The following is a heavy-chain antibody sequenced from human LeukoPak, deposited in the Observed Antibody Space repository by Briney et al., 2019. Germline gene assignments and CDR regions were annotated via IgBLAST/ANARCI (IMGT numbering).Heavy chain of an antibody. Sequence: GGSLRLSCAASGFTFSSYGMHWVRQAPGKGLEWVAVIWYDGSNKYYADSVKGRFTISRDNSKNTLYLQMNSLRAEDTAVYYCARAQGTDILTGYYLLRGAFDIWGQGTMVTVSS. D-gene: IGHD3-9*01. CDR3: ARAQGTDILTGYYLLRGAFDI. CDR2: IWYDGSNK. J-gene: IGHJ3*02. V-gene: IGHV3-33*01. CDR1: GFTFSSYG.